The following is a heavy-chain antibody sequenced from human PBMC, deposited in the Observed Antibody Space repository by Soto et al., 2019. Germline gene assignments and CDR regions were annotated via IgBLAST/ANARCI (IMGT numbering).Heavy chain of an antibody. D-gene: IGHD2-2*01. CDR3: ARNDIVVVPAAMGYYYYYMDV. V-gene: IGHV3-48*01. CDR2: ISSSSTI. J-gene: IGHJ6*03. CDR1: GFTFSSYS. Sequence: GGSLRLSCAASGFTFSSYSMNWVRQAPGKGLEWVSYISSSSTIYYADSVKGRFTISRDNAKNSLYLKMNSLRAEDTAVYDCARNDIVVVPAAMGYYYYYMDVWGKGTTVTVSS.